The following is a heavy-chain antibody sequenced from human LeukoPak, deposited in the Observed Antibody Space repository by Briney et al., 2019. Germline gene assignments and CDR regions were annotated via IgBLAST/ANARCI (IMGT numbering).Heavy chain of an antibody. J-gene: IGHJ4*02. V-gene: IGHV3-23*01. D-gene: IGHD3-10*01. CDR3: ADEYFYGSGN. CDR2: ISGSGDSI. Sequence: PGGSLRLSCAASGFTFSNYAMTWVRQAPGKGLEWVSVISGSGDSIYYADSVKGRFTISRDSSKNTLYLQMNSLRAEDTAVYYCADEYFYGSGNWGQGTLVTVSS. CDR1: GFTFSNYA.